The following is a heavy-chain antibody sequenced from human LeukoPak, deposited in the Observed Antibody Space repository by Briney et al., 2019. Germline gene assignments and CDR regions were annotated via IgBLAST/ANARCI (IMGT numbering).Heavy chain of an antibody. CDR1: GGSISSYY. V-gene: IGHV4-59*01. Sequence: SETLSLTCTVSGGSISSYYWSWIRQPPGKGLEWIGYIYYSGSTNYNPSLKSRVTISVDTSKNQFSLKLSSVTAADTAVYYCAKDGVTAGTPYHMDVWGKGTTVTVSS. D-gene: IGHD4-23*01. CDR3: AKDGVTAGTPYHMDV. J-gene: IGHJ6*03. CDR2: IYYSGST.